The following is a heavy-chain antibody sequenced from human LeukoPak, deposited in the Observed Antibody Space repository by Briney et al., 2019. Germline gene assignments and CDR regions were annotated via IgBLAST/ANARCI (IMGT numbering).Heavy chain of an antibody. V-gene: IGHV3-33*01. CDR3: AREVAAGHYYYYGMDV. J-gene: IGHJ6*04. Sequence: PGGSLRLSCAASGFTFSSYGMHWVRQAPGKGLEWVAVIWYDGSNKYYADSVKGRFTISRDNSKNTLYLQMNSLRAEDTAVYYCAREVAAGHYYYYGMDVWSKGTTVTVSS. D-gene: IGHD6-13*01. CDR2: IWYDGSNK. CDR1: GFTFSSYG.